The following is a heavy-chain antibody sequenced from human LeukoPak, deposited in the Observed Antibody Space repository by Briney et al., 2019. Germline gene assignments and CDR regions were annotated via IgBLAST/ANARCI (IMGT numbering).Heavy chain of an antibody. V-gene: IGHV3-11*01. D-gene: IGHD4-17*01. CDR2: MSGSGSTI. J-gene: IGHJ4*02. CDR3: ARDQEGLRSDD. Sequence: GGSLRLSCAASGFTFSGYYMSWIRQAPGKGLEWVSYMSGSGSTIYYADSVKGRFTISRDNAKNSLHLQMNSLRAEDTAVYYCARDQEGLRSDDWGQGTLVTVSA. CDR1: GFTFSGYY.